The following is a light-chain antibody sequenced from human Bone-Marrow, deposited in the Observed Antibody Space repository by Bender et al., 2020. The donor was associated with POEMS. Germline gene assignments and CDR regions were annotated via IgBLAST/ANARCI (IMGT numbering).Light chain of an antibody. CDR1: SANVGDNY. CDR3: SSYAGSNSYI. V-gene: IGLV1-47*01. CDR2: ANN. Sequence: QSVLTQPPSVSGAPGQRVTISCSGSSANVGDNYVAWYQQLPGTAPKLLIYANNQRPSGVPDRFSGSKSGTSASLAISGLQSEDEADYYCSSYAGSNSYIFGSGTTVTVL. J-gene: IGLJ1*01.